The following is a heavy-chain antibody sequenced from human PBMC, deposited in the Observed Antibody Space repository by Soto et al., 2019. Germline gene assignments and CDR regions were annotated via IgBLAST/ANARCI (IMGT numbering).Heavy chain of an antibody. D-gene: IGHD3-16*02. J-gene: IGHJ6*02. CDR3: ARSSRGSTFGGVIVPNYCYYYGMDV. Sequence: QVQLVQSGAEVKKPGSSVKVSCKASGGTFSSYAISWVRQAPGQGLEWMGGIIPIFGTANYVQKFQGRVTITADEFTRTAYMELSSLRSEDTAVYYCARSSRGSTFGGVIVPNYCYYYGMDVWGQGTTVTVSS. CDR1: GGTFSSYA. CDR2: IIPIFGTA. V-gene: IGHV1-69*01.